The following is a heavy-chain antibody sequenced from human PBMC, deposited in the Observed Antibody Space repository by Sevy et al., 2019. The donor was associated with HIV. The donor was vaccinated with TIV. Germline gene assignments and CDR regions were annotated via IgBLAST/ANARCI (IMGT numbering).Heavy chain of an antibody. V-gene: IGHV6-1*01. CDR2: TYYRSKWYN. Sequence: SQTLSLTCAISGDSVSSNSAAWNWIRQSPSRGLEWLGRTYYRSKWYNDYAVSVKSRITINPDTSKNQFSLQLNSVTPEDTAVYYCARALGSSSWYGGYYLDYWGQGTLVTVSS. J-gene: IGHJ4*02. D-gene: IGHD6-13*01. CDR1: GDSVSSNSAA. CDR3: ARALGSSSWYGGYYLDY.